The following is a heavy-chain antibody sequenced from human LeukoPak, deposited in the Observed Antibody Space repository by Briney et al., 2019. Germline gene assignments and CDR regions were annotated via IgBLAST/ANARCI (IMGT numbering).Heavy chain of an antibody. Sequence: GGSLRLSCAASGFTFSDYYMSWIRQAPGKGLEWVSYISSSGSTIYYADSVKGRFTISRDNTNNSLFLQLISLTVDDTAVYYCARVGRSGWDFDHWGQGTLVTVSS. CDR1: GFTFSDYY. CDR2: ISSSGSTI. V-gene: IGHV3-11*04. D-gene: IGHD6-19*01. CDR3: ARVGRSGWDFDH. J-gene: IGHJ4*02.